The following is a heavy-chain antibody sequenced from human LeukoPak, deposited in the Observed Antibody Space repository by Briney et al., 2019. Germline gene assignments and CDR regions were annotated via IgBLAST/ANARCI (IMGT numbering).Heavy chain of an antibody. CDR2: IYYSGSA. V-gene: IGHV4-39*01. CDR3: ARCISMVRGVIRPPDY. CDR1: GGSISSSSYH. J-gene: IGHJ4*02. D-gene: IGHD3-10*01. Sequence: SETLSLTCSVSGGSISSSSYHWGWIRQSPGKGLEWIGSIYYSGSAYYNPSLKSRLTISVDTSKNQFSLKLNSVTAADTAVYYCARCISMVRGVIRPPDYWGRGTLVTVSS.